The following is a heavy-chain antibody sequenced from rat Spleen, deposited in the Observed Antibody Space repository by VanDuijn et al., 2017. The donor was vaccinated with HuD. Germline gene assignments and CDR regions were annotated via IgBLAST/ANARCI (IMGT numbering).Heavy chain of an antibody. J-gene: IGHJ2*01. D-gene: IGHD3-1*01. CDR3: AKDPALFDY. CDR2: ISYDGSST. Sequence: EVQLVESGGGLVQPGRSLKLSCAASGFTFSDYNMAWVRQAPKKGLEWVATISYDGSSTYYRDSVKGRFTISRDNAKSTLYLQMDSLRSEDTATYYCAKDPALFDYWGQGVMVTVSS. V-gene: IGHV5-7*01. CDR1: GFTFSDYN.